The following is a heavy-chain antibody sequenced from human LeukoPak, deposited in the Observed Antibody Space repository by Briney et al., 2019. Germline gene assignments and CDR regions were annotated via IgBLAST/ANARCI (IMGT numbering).Heavy chain of an antibody. D-gene: IGHD3-10*01. CDR1: GGSISSGGYY. V-gene: IGHV4-31*03. CDR2: IYYSGST. J-gene: IGHJ3*02. CDR3: ARDSWFGELLSVDDAFDI. Sequence: SETLSLTCTVSGGSISSGGYYWSWIRQHPGKGLEWIGYIYYSGSTCYNPSLKSRVTISVDTSKNQFSLKLSSVTAADTAVYYCARDSWFGELLSVDDAFDIWGQGTMVTVSS.